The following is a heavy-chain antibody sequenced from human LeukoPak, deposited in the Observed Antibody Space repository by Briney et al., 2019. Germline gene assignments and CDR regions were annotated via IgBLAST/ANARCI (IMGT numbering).Heavy chain of an antibody. D-gene: IGHD1-26*01. CDR2: ISGSGYST. CDR3: AQWSRYFDY. Sequence: GGTLRLSCAASGFTFNNYAMTWVRQAPGKGLEWVSAISGSGYSTYYADSVKGRFTISRDNSKNTLYLQMNSLRAEDTALYFCAQWSRYFDYWGQGTLVTVSS. V-gene: IGHV3-23*01. CDR1: GFTFNNYA. J-gene: IGHJ4*02.